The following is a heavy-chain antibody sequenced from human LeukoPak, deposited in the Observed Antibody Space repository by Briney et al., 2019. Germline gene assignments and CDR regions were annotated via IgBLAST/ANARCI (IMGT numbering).Heavy chain of an antibody. CDR2: IYYSGST. CDR1: GGSISSSSYY. V-gene: IGHV4-39*01. Sequence: SETLSLTCTVSGGSISSSSYYWGWIRQPPGKGLEWIGSIYYSGSTYYNPSLKSRFTISVDTSKNQFSLKLSSVTAADTAVYYCARGQVLRYFDWLTYFDYWGQGTLVTVSS. J-gene: IGHJ4*02. D-gene: IGHD3-9*01. CDR3: ARGQVLRYFDWLTYFDY.